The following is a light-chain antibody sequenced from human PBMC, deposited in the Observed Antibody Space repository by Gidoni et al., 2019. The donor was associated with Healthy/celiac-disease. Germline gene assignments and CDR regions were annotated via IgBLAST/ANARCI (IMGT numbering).Light chain of an antibody. J-gene: IGLJ2*01. Sequence: QSVLTQPPSASGTPVQRVTISCSGSSSNIGSTTVNWYQQLPGTAPKLLIYSNNQRPSGVPDRFSGSKSGTSASLDSSGLQSEDEADYYCAAWDDSLNGVVFGGGTKLTVL. V-gene: IGLV1-44*01. CDR1: SSNIGSTT. CDR3: AAWDDSLNGVV. CDR2: SNN.